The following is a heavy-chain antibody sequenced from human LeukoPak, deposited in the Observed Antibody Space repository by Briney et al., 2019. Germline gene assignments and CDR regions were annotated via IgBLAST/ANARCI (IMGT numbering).Heavy chain of an antibody. J-gene: IGHJ4*02. CDR2: MNPNSGNT. Sequence: GASVKVSCKASGFTFTSYDINWVRQATGQGLEWMGWMNPNSGNTGYAQKFQGRVTMTRNTSISTAYMELSSLRSEDTAVYYCARRRGAAAGRFDYWGQGTLVTVSS. CDR1: GFTFTSYD. CDR3: ARRRGAAAGRFDY. V-gene: IGHV1-8*01. D-gene: IGHD6-13*01.